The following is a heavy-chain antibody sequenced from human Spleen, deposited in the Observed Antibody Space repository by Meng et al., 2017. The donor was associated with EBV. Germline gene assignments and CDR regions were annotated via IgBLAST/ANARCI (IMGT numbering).Heavy chain of an antibody. V-gene: IGHV7-4-1*02. CDR3: ARGGESTSYYNY. Sequence: QLVHSGSELKKLWASVKVSCKASGYTLSSYILNWVRHDPGQGLEWMGWNNTNTGNPKYAPAFTGRFVFSLDTSVSTAYLQISSLKAEDTAVYSCARGGESTSYYNYWGQGTLVTVSS. CDR1: GYTLSSYI. D-gene: IGHD2-2*01. J-gene: IGHJ4*02. CDR2: NNTNTGNP.